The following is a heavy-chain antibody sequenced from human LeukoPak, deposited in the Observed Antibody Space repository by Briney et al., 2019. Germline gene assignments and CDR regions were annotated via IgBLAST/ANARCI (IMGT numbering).Heavy chain of an antibody. Sequence: GGSLTLSCAASGFTFSTYAMAWVRQAPGKGLEWVSAFSNSAETHYADSVKGRFTISRDNSKNTLYLQMNSLRADDTALYYCAKDLRLSVGTSPFDYWGQGTLVTVSS. CDR2: FSNSAET. V-gene: IGHV3-23*01. D-gene: IGHD4-23*01. CDR1: GFTFSTYA. CDR3: AKDLRLSVGTSPFDY. J-gene: IGHJ4*02.